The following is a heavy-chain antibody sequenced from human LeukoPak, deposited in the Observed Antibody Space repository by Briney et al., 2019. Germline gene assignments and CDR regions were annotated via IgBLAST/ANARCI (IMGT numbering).Heavy chain of an antibody. D-gene: IGHD1-26*01. CDR2: TYYRSKWYN. CDR1: GDSVSSNSAA. J-gene: IGHJ5*02. CDR3: ARAPVYSGSWQFDP. V-gene: IGHV6-1*01. Sequence: SQTLSLTCVISGDSVSSNSAAWNWIRQSPSRGLEWLGRTYYRSKWYNDYAVSVKSRITINPDTSKNQFSLQLNSVTPEDTAVYYCARAPVYSGSWQFDPWGQGTLVTVSS.